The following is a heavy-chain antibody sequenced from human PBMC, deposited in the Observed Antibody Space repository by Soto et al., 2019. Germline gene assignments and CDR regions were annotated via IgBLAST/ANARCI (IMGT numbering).Heavy chain of an antibody. CDR3: AKVRGSSSWYSGGSFDP. D-gene: IGHD6-13*01. V-gene: IGHV3-23*01. CDR2: ISGSGGST. Sequence: PGGSLRLSCAASGFTFSSYAMSWVRQAPGKGLEWVSAISGSGGSTYYADSVKGRFTISRDNSKNTLYLQMNSLRAEDTAVYYCAKVRGSSSWYSGGSFDPWGQGTLVTVSS. J-gene: IGHJ5*02. CDR1: GFTFSSYA.